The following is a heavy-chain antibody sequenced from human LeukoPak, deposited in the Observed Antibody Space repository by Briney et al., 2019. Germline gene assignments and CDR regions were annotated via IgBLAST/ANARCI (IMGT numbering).Heavy chain of an antibody. CDR3: ASAYCGGDCTPYWYFDL. Sequence: SETLSLTCTVSGGSIGSSSYYWGWIRQPPGKGLEWIGSIYYSGRTYYNPSLKSRVTMSVDTSKNQFSLKLSSVTAADTAVYYCASAYCGGDCTPYWYFDLWGRGTLVTVSS. D-gene: IGHD2-21*02. V-gene: IGHV4-39*07. J-gene: IGHJ2*01. CDR2: IYYSGRT. CDR1: GGSIGSSSYY.